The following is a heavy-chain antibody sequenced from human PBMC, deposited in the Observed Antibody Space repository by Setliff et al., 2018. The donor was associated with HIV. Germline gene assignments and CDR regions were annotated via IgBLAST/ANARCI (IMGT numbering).Heavy chain of an antibody. CDR1: GGSLTEYY. Sequence: PSETLSLTCAFYGGSLTEYYWSWIRQPPGKGLEWIGEINHSGSTNYNSSLKSRVTISVDMSRNQFSLKLRSVTAADTALYYCARDRRSIFGVDTKNWFDPWGQGTRVTSPQ. D-gene: IGHD3-3*01. CDR3: ARDRRSIFGVDTKNWFDP. CDR2: INHSGST. J-gene: IGHJ5*02. V-gene: IGHV4-34*01.